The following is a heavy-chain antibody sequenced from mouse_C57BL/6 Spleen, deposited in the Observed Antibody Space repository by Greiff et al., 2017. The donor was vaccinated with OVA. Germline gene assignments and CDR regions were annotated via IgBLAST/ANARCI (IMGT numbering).Heavy chain of an antibody. J-gene: IGHJ2*01. V-gene: IGHV5-17*01. CDR1: GFTFSDYG. CDR3: ARRTTVVGRGFDD. D-gene: IGHD1-1*01. CDR2: ISSGSSTI. Sequence: EVKLMESGGGLVKPGGSLKLSCAASGFTFSDYGMHWVRQAPEKGLEWVAYISSGSSTIYYADTVKGRFTISRDNAKNTLFLQMTSLRSEDTAMYYCARRTTVVGRGFDDWGQGTTLTVSS.